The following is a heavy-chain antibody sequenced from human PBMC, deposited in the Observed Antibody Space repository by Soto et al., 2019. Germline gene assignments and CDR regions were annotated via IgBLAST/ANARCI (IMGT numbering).Heavy chain of an antibody. V-gene: IGHV3-53*04. CDR3: ARVRRSIFGVYYYYMDV. Sequence: EVQLVESGGGLVQPGGSLRLSCAASGFTVSSNYMSWVRQAPGKGLEWVSVIYSGGSTYYADSVKGRFTISRHNSKNTLYVQMNCLRAEDTAVYYCARVRRSIFGVYYYYMDVWGKGTTVTVSS. D-gene: IGHD3-3*01. CDR2: IYSGGST. CDR1: GFTVSSNY. J-gene: IGHJ6*03.